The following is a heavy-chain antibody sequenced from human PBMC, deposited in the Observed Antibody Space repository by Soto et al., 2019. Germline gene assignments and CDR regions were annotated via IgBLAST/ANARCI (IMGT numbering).Heavy chain of an antibody. CDR2: ISPDGTTT. V-gene: IGHV3-74*01. Sequence: GGSLRLSCVASGFTFSGDWMHWVRQVPGKGLVWVSRISPDGTTTYYADSVKGRFTISRDNAKNTLYLQMNGLRADDTAVYYCSRGRSPYYGYFDPWGPGTLVTVS. D-gene: IGHD3-3*01. CDR1: GFTFSGDW. CDR3: SRGRSPYYGYFDP. J-gene: IGHJ5*02.